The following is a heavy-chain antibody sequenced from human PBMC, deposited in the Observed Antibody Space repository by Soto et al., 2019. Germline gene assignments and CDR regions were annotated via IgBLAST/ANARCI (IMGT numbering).Heavy chain of an antibody. D-gene: IGHD6-13*01. Sequence: ASVKVSCKASGYTFTGYYMHWVRQAPGQGLEWMGWINPNSGGTNYAQKFQGRVTMTRDTSISTAYMELNSLEASDTAIYYCAVFRSSWFGDGRLDSWGPGTLVTVSS. CDR3: AVFRSSWFGDGRLDS. V-gene: IGHV1-2*02. CDR1: GYTFTGYY. CDR2: INPNSGGT. J-gene: IGHJ4*02.